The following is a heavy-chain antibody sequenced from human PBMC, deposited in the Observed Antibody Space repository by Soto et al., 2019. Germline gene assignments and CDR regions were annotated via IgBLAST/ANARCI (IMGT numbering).Heavy chain of an antibody. Sequence: PSETLSLTCTVSGGSITSYYWSCIRQPPGKGLEWIGTIYYSGTTNYNPSLKSRVTISVDTSKNQFSLRLSSVTAADTAVYYCARALYGSGVLDVWGQGTTVPVYS. CDR2: IYYSGTT. V-gene: IGHV4-59*12. D-gene: IGHD3-10*01. CDR1: GGSITSYY. CDR3: ARALYGSGVLDV. J-gene: IGHJ6*02.